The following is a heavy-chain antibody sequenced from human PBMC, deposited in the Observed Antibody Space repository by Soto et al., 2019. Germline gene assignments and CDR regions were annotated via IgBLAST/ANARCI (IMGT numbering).Heavy chain of an antibody. D-gene: IGHD5-12*01. CDR3: AKTIEMASIRPFDY. J-gene: IGHJ4*02. Sequence: VGSLRLSCAASEFMFSSYAMTWVRQAPGKGLEWVSTLSAGGTTTYYADSVKGRFTTSRHNSKNTLFLQLNGLRAEDTAVYYCAKTIEMASIRPFDYWGQGTLVTVSS. V-gene: IGHV3-23*01. CDR1: EFMFSSYA. CDR2: LSAGGTTT.